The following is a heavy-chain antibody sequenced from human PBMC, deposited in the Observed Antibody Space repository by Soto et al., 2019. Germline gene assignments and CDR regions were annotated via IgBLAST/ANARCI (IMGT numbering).Heavy chain of an antibody. J-gene: IGHJ6*02. CDR2: ISPYTGNT. CDR3: VMVDNYVTPTPQDV. CDR1: GYIFVNYG. D-gene: IGHD3-16*01. Sequence: QVQLVQSGDEVKKPGASVKVPSKTSGYIFVNYGMAWVRQAQDQGLKGLGGISPYTGNTHSAIKVQGSLTMTTDTSTSTAYMDLGSLTSDDTAVYYCVMVDNYVTPTPQDVWGQGTTVTVSS. V-gene: IGHV1-18*01.